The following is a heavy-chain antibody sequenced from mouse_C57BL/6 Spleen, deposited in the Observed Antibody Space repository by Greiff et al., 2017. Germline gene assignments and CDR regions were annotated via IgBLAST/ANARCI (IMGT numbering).Heavy chain of an antibody. CDR2: IYPGSGST. CDR3: ARGYYYGSSSYYFDY. D-gene: IGHD1-1*01. Sequence: QVQLQQPGAELVKPGASVKMSCKASGYTFTSYWITWVKQRPGQGLEWIGDIYPGSGSTNYNEKFKSKATLTVDTSSSTAYMQLSSLTSEDSAVXYWARGYYYGSSSYYFDYWGQGTTLTVSS. CDR1: GYTFTSYW. V-gene: IGHV1-55*01. J-gene: IGHJ2*01.